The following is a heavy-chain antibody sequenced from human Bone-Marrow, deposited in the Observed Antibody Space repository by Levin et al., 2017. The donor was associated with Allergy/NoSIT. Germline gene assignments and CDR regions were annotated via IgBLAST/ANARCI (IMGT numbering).Heavy chain of an antibody. CDR1: GFSFSSYN. Sequence: GGSLRLSCTASGFSFSSYNIHWVRQVPGKGLEWVAVITADGSKKKYGDAVKGRFTISRDNSKTTLYLQMDSLRAVDTAVYYCAKGRAMGEWDYGMDVWGQGTTVTVSS. CDR3: AKGRAMGEWDYGMDV. J-gene: IGHJ6*02. V-gene: IGHV3-30*18. CDR2: ITADGSKK. D-gene: IGHD5-18*01.